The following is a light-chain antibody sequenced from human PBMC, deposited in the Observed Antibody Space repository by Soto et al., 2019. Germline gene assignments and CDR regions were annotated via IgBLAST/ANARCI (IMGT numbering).Light chain of an antibody. Sequence: QSALTQPRSVSGSPGQSVTISCTGTSSDVGAYNYVSWYQQHPGKAPKLIIYDVSKRPSGVPDRFSGSKSGNTASLTISGLQAYDEADYYCCSYAGSYTLWVFGGGTKLTVL. CDR2: DVS. CDR1: SSDVGAYNY. CDR3: CSYAGSYTLWV. J-gene: IGLJ3*02. V-gene: IGLV2-11*01.